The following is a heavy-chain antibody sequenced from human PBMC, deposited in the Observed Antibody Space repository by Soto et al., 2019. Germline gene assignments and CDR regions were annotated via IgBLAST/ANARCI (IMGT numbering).Heavy chain of an antibody. CDR3: ARCDYYGSESSPT. J-gene: IGHJ5*02. CDR1: GGSFSSYY. D-gene: IGHD3-10*01. CDR2: INHSGSS. V-gene: IGHV4-34*01. Sequence: SETLSLTCAVYGGSFSSYYWSWIRQPPGKALEWIGEINHSGSSNYNPSLKSRVTISVDTSKNQFSLKLTSVTAADTAVYYCARCDYYGSESSPTWGQGILVTVSS.